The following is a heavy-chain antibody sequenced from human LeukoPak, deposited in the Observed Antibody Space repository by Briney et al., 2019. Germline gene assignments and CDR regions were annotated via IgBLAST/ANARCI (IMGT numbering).Heavy chain of an antibody. CDR1: GGSISSGDYY. J-gene: IGHJ3*01. D-gene: IGHD3-10*01. V-gene: IGHV4-30-4*01. CDR3: ARDGFGIT. CDR2: IYHSGST. Sequence: SETLSLTCTVSGGSISSGDYYWSWIRQPPGKGLEWIAYIYHSGSTYYNPSLKSRVTISADTSKNQFSLKLSSVTAADTAVYYCARDGFGITWGQGTMVTVSS.